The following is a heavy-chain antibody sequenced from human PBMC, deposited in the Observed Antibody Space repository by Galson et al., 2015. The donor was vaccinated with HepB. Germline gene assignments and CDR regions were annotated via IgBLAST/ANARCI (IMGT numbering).Heavy chain of an antibody. CDR3: ARDAEGFEQQLALDY. J-gene: IGHJ4*02. D-gene: IGHD6-13*01. Sequence: SLRLSCAASGFTFSSYEMNWVRQAPGKGLEWVSYISSSGSTIYYADSVKGRFTISRDNAKNSLYLQMNSLRAEDTAVYYCARDAEGFEQQLALDYWGQGTLVTVSS. V-gene: IGHV3-48*03. CDR2: ISSSGSTI. CDR1: GFTFSSYE.